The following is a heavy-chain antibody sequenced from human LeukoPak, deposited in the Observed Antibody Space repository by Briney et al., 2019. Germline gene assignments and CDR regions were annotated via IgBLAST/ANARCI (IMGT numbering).Heavy chain of an antibody. CDR1: EFTFSSYE. V-gene: IGHV3-48*03. D-gene: IGHD3-10*01. J-gene: IGHJ4*02. Sequence: GGSLRLSCAASEFTFSSYEINWVRQAPGKGLEWVSYISSSGSTRYYADSVKGRFTISRDNAKNSLYLQINSLRAEDTAVYYCARASITMARGELVFYFDYWGQGTLVTVSS. CDR2: ISSSGSTR. CDR3: ARASITMARGELVFYFDY.